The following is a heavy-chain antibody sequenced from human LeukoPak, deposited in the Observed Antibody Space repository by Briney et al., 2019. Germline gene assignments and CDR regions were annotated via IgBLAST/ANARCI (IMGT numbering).Heavy chain of an antibody. Sequence: SETLSLTFTVSGGSITNYFWSWIRQPPGKGLEWIGYIYDSGTTNYNPSLKSRVTISLDTSKNQISLKLTSVTAADTAVYYCSRGRNTLSPWGQGSLVTVSS. V-gene: IGHV4-59*01. J-gene: IGHJ5*02. CDR3: SRGRNTLSP. CDR2: IYDSGTT. CDR1: GGSITNYF.